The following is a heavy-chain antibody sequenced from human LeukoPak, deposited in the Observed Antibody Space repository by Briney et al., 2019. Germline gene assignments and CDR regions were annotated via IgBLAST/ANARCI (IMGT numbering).Heavy chain of an antibody. V-gene: IGHV3-21*01. Sequence: GGSLRLSCAASGFTFSSYSMNWVRQAPGKGLEWVSSISSSSSYIYYADSVKGRFTISRDNAKNSLYLQMNSLRAEDTAVYYCASYSHYHDSSAGYWGQGTLVTVSS. CDR2: ISSSSSYI. J-gene: IGHJ4*02. CDR3: ASYSHYHDSSAGY. CDR1: GFTFSSYS. D-gene: IGHD3-22*01.